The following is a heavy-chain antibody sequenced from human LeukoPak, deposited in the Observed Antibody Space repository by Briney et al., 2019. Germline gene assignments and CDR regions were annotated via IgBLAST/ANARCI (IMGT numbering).Heavy chain of an antibody. V-gene: IGHV3-23*01. Sequence: GGSLRLSCAASGFTFSSYAMSWVRQAPGKGLGWVSVISGSGGSTYYADSVKGRFTISRDNSRNTVYLQMNSLRAEETAVYYCAKANGAYDYDYFDYWGQGTLVTVSS. J-gene: IGHJ4*02. CDR2: ISGSGGST. D-gene: IGHD5-12*01. CDR3: AKANGAYDYDYFDY. CDR1: GFTFSSYA.